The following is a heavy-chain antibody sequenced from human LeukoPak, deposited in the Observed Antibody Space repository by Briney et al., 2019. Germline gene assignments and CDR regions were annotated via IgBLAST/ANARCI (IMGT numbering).Heavy chain of an antibody. CDR2: ISGSGGST. CDR3: AKDGTAMVSYYFDY. J-gene: IGHJ4*02. Sequence: GGSLRLSCAASGFTFSSYAMSWVRQAQGKGLEWVSAISGSGGSTYYADSVKGRFTVSRDSSKNTLYLQMNSLRAEDTAVYYCAKDGTAMVSYYFDYWGQGTLVTVSS. CDR1: GFTFSSYA. V-gene: IGHV3-23*01. D-gene: IGHD5-18*01.